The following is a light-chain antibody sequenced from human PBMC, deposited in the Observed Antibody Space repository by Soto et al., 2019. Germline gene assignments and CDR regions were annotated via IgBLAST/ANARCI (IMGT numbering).Light chain of an antibody. CDR2: EVS. Sequence: QSVLTQPPSASGSPGQSVTISCTGTSSDIGGYNYVSWYQQHPGKAPKLMIYEVSKRPSGVPDRFSGSKSGNTASLTVSGLQAGDEADYYCRSYAGSNNYVFGSGNKVTVL. V-gene: IGLV2-8*01. CDR3: RSYAGSNNYV. J-gene: IGLJ1*01. CDR1: SSDIGGYNY.